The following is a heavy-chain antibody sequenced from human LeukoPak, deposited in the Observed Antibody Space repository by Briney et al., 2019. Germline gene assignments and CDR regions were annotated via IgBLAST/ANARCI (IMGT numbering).Heavy chain of an antibody. CDR3: ARSGSSWGFWPTPGWFDP. CDR2: IYYSGTT. D-gene: IGHD6-13*01. J-gene: IGHJ5*02. V-gene: IGHV4-59*01. Sequence: SETLSLTCTVSGGSISSYYWSWIRQPPGMGLEWIGYIYYSGTTTYNPSLKSRVTISLDTSKKQFSLKLSSVTAADTAVYYCARSGSSWGFWPTPGWFDPWGQGTLVTVSS. CDR1: GGSISSYY.